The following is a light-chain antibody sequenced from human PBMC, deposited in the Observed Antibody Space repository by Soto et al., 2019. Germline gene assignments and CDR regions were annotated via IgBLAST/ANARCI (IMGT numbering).Light chain of an antibody. J-gene: IGKJ2*01. V-gene: IGKV4-1*01. CDR3: QQYYSTPDT. CDR2: WAS. Sequence: DIVMTQSPDSLAVSLGERATINCKSSQTVLYSSNNKNYLAWYQQKPGQPPKLLIYWASTRESGVPDRFSGSGYGTDFTLTISSLQAEELAVYYCQQYYSTPDTFGQGTKVEIK. CDR1: QTVLYSSNNKNY.